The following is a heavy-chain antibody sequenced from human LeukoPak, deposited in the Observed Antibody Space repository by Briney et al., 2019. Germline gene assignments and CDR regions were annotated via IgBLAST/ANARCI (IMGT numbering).Heavy chain of an antibody. D-gene: IGHD6-13*01. CDR1: GYTFTGYY. CDR3: ARDPADSSSWYYWFDP. CDR2: INPNSGGT. Sequence: GASVKVSCKASGYTFTGYYMHWVRQAPGQGLEWKGWINPNSGGTNYAQKFQGRVTMTRDTSISTAYMELSRLRSDDTAVYYCARDPADSSSWYYWFDPWGQGTLVTVSS. J-gene: IGHJ5*02. V-gene: IGHV1-2*02.